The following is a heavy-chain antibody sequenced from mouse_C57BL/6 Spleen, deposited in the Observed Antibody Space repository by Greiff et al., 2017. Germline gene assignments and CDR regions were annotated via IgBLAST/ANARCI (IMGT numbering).Heavy chain of an antibody. V-gene: IGHV5-17*01. D-gene: IGHD1-1*01. CDR3: ARSSYGWYFDV. Sequence: EVKLQESGGGLVKPGGSLKLSCAASGFTFSDYGMHWVRQAPEKGLEWVAYISSGSSTIYYADTVKGRFTISRDNAKNTLFLQMTSLRSEDTAMYYCARSSYGWYFDVWGTGTTVTVSS. CDR1: GFTFSDYG. CDR2: ISSGSSTI. J-gene: IGHJ1*03.